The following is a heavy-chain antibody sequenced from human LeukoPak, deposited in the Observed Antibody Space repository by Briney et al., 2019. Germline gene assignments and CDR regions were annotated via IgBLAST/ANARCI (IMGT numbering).Heavy chain of an antibody. D-gene: IGHD3-9*01. CDR2: INANGGGT. J-gene: IGHJ4*02. CDR3: ARVLLTGYYYDY. CDR1: GFTFSSYA. Sequence: GGSLRLSCAASGFTFSSYAMHWVRQAPGMGLEYVSAINANGGGTYYADSVKGRFTISRDNSKSTLYLQLGSPRAEDMAVYFCARVLLTGYYYDYWGQGTLVTVSS. V-gene: IGHV3-64*02.